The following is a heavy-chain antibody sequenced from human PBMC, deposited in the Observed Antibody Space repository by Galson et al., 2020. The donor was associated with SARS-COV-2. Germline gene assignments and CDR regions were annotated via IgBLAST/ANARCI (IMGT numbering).Heavy chain of an antibody. CDR2: VYYNGDT. CDR1: GGSISSNY. Sequence: SETLSLTCTVSGGSISSNYWSWIRQPPGRGLEWIGNVYYNGDTNYNPSLKSRVTMSVDRPNNQCSLKLSSVTAADTAVYYCARDLGPGFCSGTNCARWFDSWGQGSLAIVSS. J-gene: IGHJ5*01. CDR3: ARDLGPGFCSGTNCARWFDS. D-gene: IGHD2-2*01. V-gene: IGHV4-59*01.